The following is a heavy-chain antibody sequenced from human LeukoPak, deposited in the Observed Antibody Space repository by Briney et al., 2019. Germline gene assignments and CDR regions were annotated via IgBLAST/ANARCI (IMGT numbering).Heavy chain of an antibody. CDR1: GFTFSSYA. D-gene: IGHD3-16*01. CDR3: ARERGRFYYFDY. J-gene: IGHJ4*02. V-gene: IGHV3-23*01. CDR2: ISGSGGRT. Sequence: PGGSLRLSCAASGFTFSSYAMSWVRQAPGKGLEWVSAISGSGGRTYYADSVKGRFTISRDNAKNTLYLQMNSLRAEDTAVYYCARERGRFYYFDYWGQGTLVTVSS.